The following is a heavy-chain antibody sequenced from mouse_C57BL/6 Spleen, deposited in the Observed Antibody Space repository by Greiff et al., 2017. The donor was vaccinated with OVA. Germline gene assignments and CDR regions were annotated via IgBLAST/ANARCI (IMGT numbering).Heavy chain of an antibody. J-gene: IGHJ3*01. CDR1: GYTFTSYW. V-gene: IGHV1-50*01. D-gene: IGHD1-1*01. CDR3: ARDYYGSSHGAY. Sequence: VQLQQPGAELVKPGASVKLSCKASGYTFTSYWMQWVKQRPGQGLEWIGEIDPSDSYTNYNQKFKGKATLTVDTSSSTAYMQLSSLTSEDSAVYYCARDYYGSSHGAYWGQGTLVTVSA. CDR2: IDPSDSYT.